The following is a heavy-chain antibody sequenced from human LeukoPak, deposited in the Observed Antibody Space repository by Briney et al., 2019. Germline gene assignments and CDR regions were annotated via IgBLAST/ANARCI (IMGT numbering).Heavy chain of an antibody. D-gene: IGHD2-8*01. J-gene: IGHJ4*02. CDR3: AREARAPNG. CDR2: MNQDGSEI. V-gene: IGHV3-7*01. Sequence: PGGSLRLSCVGSGFTFSRYWLNWVRQAPGKGLEWVANMNQDGSEIYYLDSVKGRFTISRDNAKNSVYLQMNGLKAEDTAVYYCAREARAPNGWGQGTLVTVSS. CDR1: GFTFSRYW.